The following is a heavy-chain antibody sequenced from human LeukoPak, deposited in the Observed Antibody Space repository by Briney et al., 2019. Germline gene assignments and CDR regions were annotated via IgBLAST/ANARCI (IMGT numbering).Heavy chain of an antibody. D-gene: IGHD3-16*02. CDR1: GYTFSSNW. Sequence: PGGSLRLSCAASGYTFSSNWMHWGRQAPGKGLVWVSRINSDGSSTSYADSVKGRFTISRDNAKNTLYLQMNSLRAEDTAVYYCGRDRFCISSADYDYVWGSYRASYYMDVWGKGTTVTVSS. CDR3: GRDRFCISSADYDYVWGSYRASYYMDV. V-gene: IGHV3-74*01. CDR2: INSDGSST. J-gene: IGHJ6*03.